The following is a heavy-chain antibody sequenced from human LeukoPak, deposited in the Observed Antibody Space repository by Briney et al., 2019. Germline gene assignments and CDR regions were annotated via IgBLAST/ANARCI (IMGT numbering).Heavy chain of an antibody. V-gene: IGHV4-59*01. D-gene: IGHD3-22*01. CDR1: GGSISSYY. Sequence: PSETLSLTCTVSGGSISSYYCTWIRQPPGKRLEWIGYTYYNGNTNIGTPNYNPSLKSRGTMSVDTSTNQFSMKMTSVPAEDTAVYYCARAGDYYDSNAYYHVYFDFWGQGTLVTVSS. CDR3: ARAGDYYDSNAYYHVYFDF. CDR2: TYYNGNTNIGTP. J-gene: IGHJ4*02.